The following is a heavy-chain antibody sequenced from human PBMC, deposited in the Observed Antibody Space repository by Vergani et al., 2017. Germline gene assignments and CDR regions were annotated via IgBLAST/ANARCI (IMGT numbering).Heavy chain of an antibody. V-gene: IGHV4-31*03. D-gene: IGHD5-12*01. CDR3: ARASRYSGYEYYYYYYGMDV. Sequence: QVQLQESGPGLVEPSQTLSLTCTVSGGSISSGGYYWSWIRQHPGTGLEWIGYIYYSGSPYYNPSLKSGVTISVDTTKNQFSLKLSSVTAADKAVYYCARASRYSGYEYYYYYYGMDVWGQGTTVTVSS. CDR2: IYYSGSP. J-gene: IGHJ6*02. CDR1: GGSISSGGYY.